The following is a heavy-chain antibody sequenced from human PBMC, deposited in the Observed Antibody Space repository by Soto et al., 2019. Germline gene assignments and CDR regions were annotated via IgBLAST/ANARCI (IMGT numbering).Heavy chain of an antibody. Sequence: GSVKVSCKASGYTFTGYYMHWVRQAPGQGLEWMGWINPNSGGTNYAQKFQGRVTMTRDTSISTAYMELSSVTAADTAVYYCARHGSYWGQGTLVTVSS. CDR1: GYTFTGYY. CDR3: ARHGSY. CDR2: INPNSGGT. V-gene: IGHV1-2*02. J-gene: IGHJ4*02.